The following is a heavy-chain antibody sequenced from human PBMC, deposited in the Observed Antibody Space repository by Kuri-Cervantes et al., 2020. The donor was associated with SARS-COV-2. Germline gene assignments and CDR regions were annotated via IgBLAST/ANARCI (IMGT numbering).Heavy chain of an antibody. D-gene: IGHD2-2*01. CDR3: ARVACSTTNCAIYYYYMDV. CDR1: GFTFDDYA. CDR2: ISWNSGSI. V-gene: IGHV3-9*01. Sequence: GGSLRLSCAASGFTFDDYAMHWVRQAPGKGLEWVSGISWNSGSIYYADSMKGRFTISRDNAKSSLFLQLTSLRAEDTAVYYCARVACSTTNCAIYYYYMDVWGKGTTVTVPS. J-gene: IGHJ6*03.